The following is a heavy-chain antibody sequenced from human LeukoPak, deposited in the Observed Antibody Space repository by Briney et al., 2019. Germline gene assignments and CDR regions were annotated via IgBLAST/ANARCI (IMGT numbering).Heavy chain of an antibody. CDR3: ARVTPWVRVNAFDI. Sequence: PSQTLSLTCTVSGGSISSGGYYWSWIRQHPGKGLEWIGYIYYSGSTYYNPSLKSRITITVDTSKHQFSLKLSSVTAADTAVYYCARVTPWVRVNAFDIWGQGTMVTVSS. V-gene: IGHV4-31*03. CDR1: GGSISSGGYY. CDR2: IYYSGST. J-gene: IGHJ3*02. D-gene: IGHD3-16*01.